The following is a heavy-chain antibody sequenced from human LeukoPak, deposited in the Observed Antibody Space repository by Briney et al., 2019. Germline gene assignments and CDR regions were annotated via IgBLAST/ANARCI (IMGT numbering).Heavy chain of an antibody. CDR3: ARVLGGLPVI. CDR2: IFYRGST. Sequence: KASETLSLTCTVSGVSISSSSYYWGWIRQPPGKGLEWIGSIFYRGSTYYNPSLKSRVTLSVDTSKNQFSLELSSVTAADTAVYYCARVLGGLPVIWGQGSLVTVSS. CDR1: GVSISSSSYY. D-gene: IGHD3-16*01. J-gene: IGHJ4*02. V-gene: IGHV4-39*01.